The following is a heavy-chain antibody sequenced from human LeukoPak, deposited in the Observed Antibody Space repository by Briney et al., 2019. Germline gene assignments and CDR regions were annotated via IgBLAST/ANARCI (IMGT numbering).Heavy chain of an antibody. CDR2: IYYSGST. Sequence: PSETLSLTCTVSGGSISSGDYYWSWIRQPPGKGLEWIGYIYYSGSTYYNPSLKSRVTISVDTSKNQFSLKLSSVTAADTAVYYCARVTMVRGVKTRYFDYWGQGTLVTVSS. CDR3: ARVTMVRGVKTRYFDY. J-gene: IGHJ4*02. CDR1: GGSISSGDYY. D-gene: IGHD3-10*01. V-gene: IGHV4-30-4*01.